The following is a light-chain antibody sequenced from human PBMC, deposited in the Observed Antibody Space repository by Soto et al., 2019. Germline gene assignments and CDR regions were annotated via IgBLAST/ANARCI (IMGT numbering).Light chain of an antibody. J-gene: IGKJ1*01. V-gene: IGKV1-9*01. Sequence: DIPMNQSPSFLSASVGDRVTITCRASQGISSYLAWYQQKPGKAPKLLIYAASTLQSGVPSRFSGSGSGTEFTLTISSLQPEDFATYYCQQLNSYSPATFGQGTKVDI. CDR2: AAS. CDR1: QGISSY. CDR3: QQLNSYSPAT.